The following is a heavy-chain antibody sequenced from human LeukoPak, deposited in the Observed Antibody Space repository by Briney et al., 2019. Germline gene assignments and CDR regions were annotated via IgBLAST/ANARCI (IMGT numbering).Heavy chain of an antibody. V-gene: IGHV3-43*02. CDR2: ISGDGRTT. CDR1: GFTFDDYA. CDR3: AKEAFAVVPAAKSDY. Sequence: GGSLRLSCAASGFTFDDYAMDWVRQLPGKGLEWVSLISGDGRTTISADSVKGRFTISRDNSKNTLYLRMNSLRAEDTAVYYCAKEAFAVVPAAKSDYWGQGTLVTVS. J-gene: IGHJ4*02. D-gene: IGHD2-2*01.